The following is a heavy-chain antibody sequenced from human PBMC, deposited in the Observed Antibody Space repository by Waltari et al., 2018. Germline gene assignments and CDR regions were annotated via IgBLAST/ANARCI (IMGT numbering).Heavy chain of an antibody. D-gene: IGHD3-22*01. V-gene: IGHV1-69*05. J-gene: IGHJ3*02. CDR2: IIPIFGTA. CDR3: ARARITMIVVVTIRAFDI. Sequence: TFSSYAISWVRQAPGQGLEWMGGIIPIFGTANYAQKFQGRVTITTDESTSTAYMELSSLRSEDTAVYYCARARITMIVVVTIRAFDIWGQGTMVTVSS. CDR1: TFSSYA.